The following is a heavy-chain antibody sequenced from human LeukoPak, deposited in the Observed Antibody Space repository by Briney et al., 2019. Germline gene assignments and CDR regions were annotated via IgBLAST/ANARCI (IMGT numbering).Heavy chain of an antibody. CDR3: ARCYASGSYAIDY. J-gene: IGHJ4*02. D-gene: IGHD3-10*01. Sequence: GGSLRLSCAASGFTFESYSMNWVRQVPGKGRQWGASISSTSRYIYYADSVKGRFTVSRDNAKNSLSLQMNSLGAEHTALYYCARCYASGSYAIDYWGQGTPVTVSS. CDR2: ISSTSRYI. CDR1: GFTFESYS. V-gene: IGHV3-21*01.